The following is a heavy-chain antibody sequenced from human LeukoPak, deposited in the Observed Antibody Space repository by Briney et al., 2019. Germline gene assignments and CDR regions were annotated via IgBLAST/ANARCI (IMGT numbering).Heavy chain of an antibody. CDR2: ISAGNGNT. V-gene: IGHV1-3*01. J-gene: IGHJ4*02. CDR1: GCTFTSYA. D-gene: IGHD3-22*01. Sequence: ASVKVSCKASGCTFTSYAIHWVRQAPGQRLEWMGWISAGNGNTKYSQNFQGRVTFISNTSATTAFMELSSLRSEDAAVYYCAREGGEGYYDSSGYYYSWGQGTLVTVSS. CDR3: AREGGEGYYDSSGYYYS.